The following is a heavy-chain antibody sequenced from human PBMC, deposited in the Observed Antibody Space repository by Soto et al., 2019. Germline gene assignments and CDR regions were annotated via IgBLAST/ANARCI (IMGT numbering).Heavy chain of an antibody. D-gene: IGHD3-10*01. J-gene: IGHJ6*02. CDR1: GFTFSDYY. CDR2: ISSSGSTI. Sequence: PGGSLRLSCAASGFTFSDYYMSRIRQAPGKGLEWVSYISSSGSTIYYADSVKGRFTISRDNAKNSLYLQMNSLRAEDTAVYYCARDYGSGSYYIPTYYYYGMDVWGQGTTVTVSS. CDR3: ARDYGSGSYYIPTYYYYGMDV. V-gene: IGHV3-11*01.